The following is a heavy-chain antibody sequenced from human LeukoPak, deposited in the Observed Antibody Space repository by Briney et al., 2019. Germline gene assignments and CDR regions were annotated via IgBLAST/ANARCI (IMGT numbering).Heavy chain of an antibody. CDR3: ARDRGYSGYDVYFDY. D-gene: IGHD5-12*01. J-gene: IGHJ4*02. Sequence: ASVKVSCKASGYTFTGYYMHWVRQAPGQGLEWMGWINPNSGGTNYAQKFQGRVTMTRDTSISTAYMELSGLRSDDTAVYYCARDRGYSGYDVYFDYWGQGTLVTVSS. CDR1: GYTFTGYY. V-gene: IGHV1-2*02. CDR2: INPNSGGT.